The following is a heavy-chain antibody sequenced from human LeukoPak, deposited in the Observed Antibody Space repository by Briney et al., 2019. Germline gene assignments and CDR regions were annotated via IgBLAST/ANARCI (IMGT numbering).Heavy chain of an antibody. Sequence: GASVKVSCKASGGTFSNYAINWVRQAPGQGLEWMGRIIPILGIANYAQKFQGRVTITADKSTSTAYMELSSLRSEDTAVYYCARASQDHYGSGSYYRGGDAFDIWGQGTMVTVSS. CDR1: GGTFSNYA. CDR2: IIPILGIA. D-gene: IGHD3-10*01. J-gene: IGHJ3*02. CDR3: ARASQDHYGSGSYYRGGDAFDI. V-gene: IGHV1-69*04.